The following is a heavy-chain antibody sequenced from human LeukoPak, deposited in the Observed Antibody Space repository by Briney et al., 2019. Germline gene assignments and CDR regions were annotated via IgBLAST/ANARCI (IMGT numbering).Heavy chain of an antibody. CDR3: ARGVRVYDYVWGSYRYYPWFDP. V-gene: IGHV1-8*01. CDR2: MDPNSGNT. Sequence: GASVKVSCKASGYTFTSYDINWVRQATGQGLEWMGWMDPNSGNTGYAQKFQGGVTMTRNTSISTAYMELSSLRSEDTAVYYCARGVRVYDYVWGSYRYYPWFDPWGQGTLVTVSS. D-gene: IGHD3-16*02. CDR1: GYTFTSYD. J-gene: IGHJ5*02.